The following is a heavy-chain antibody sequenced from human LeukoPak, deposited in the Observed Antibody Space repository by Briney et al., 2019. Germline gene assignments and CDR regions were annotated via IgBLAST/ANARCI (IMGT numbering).Heavy chain of an antibody. D-gene: IGHD2-21*02. J-gene: IGHJ4*02. CDR2: SSRTGTTI. V-gene: IGHV3-48*01. CDR3: ARDLGSGDHGLLV. CDR1: GFPFNSYT. Sequence: GGPLSLSCAASGFPFNSYTMNWVRQARGKGLEWISYSSRTGTTIYYAGSVKGRFTISRDNDKNSLYLQMNDLRSEDTGLYFCARDLGSGDHGLLVWGQGTLLTVSS.